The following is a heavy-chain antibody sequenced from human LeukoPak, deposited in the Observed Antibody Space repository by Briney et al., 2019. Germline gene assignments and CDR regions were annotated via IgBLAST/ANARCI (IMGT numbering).Heavy chain of an antibody. CDR1: GYTFTGYY. Sequence: ASVKVSCKASGYTFTGYYVHWVRQAPGQGLEWMGRINPNSGGTNYAQKFQGRVTMTRDTSISTAYMELSRLRSDDTAVYYCARPGYCSSTSCFYYFDYWGQGTLVTVSS. CDR2: INPNSGGT. CDR3: ARPGYCSSTSCFYYFDY. V-gene: IGHV1-2*06. J-gene: IGHJ4*02. D-gene: IGHD2-2*01.